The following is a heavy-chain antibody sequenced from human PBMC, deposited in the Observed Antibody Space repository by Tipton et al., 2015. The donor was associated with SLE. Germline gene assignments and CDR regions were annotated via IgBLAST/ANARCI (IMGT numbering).Heavy chain of an antibody. J-gene: IGHJ4*02. Sequence: TLSLTCAVYGGSFSGYYWSWIRQPPGEGLEWIGEINHSGSTNYNPSLKSRVTISVDTSKNQFSLKLSSVTAADTAVYYCARVSSGWLYYFDYWGQGTLVTVSS. CDR3: ARVSSGWLYYFDY. CDR2: INHSGST. V-gene: IGHV4-34*01. CDR1: GGSFSGYY. D-gene: IGHD6-19*01.